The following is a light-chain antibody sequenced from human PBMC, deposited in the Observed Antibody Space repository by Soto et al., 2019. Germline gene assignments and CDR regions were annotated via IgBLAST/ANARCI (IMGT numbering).Light chain of an antibody. J-gene: IGKJ5*01. V-gene: IGKV3-11*01. Sequence: EIVLTQSPATLSLSPGERATLSCRASQSVRSYLAWYQQKPVQAPRLLIHDASSRATGIPSRFSGSGSGTYFTLTISSLEPADFAVYYCQQRTNWPSSTFGQGTRLEIK. CDR3: QQRTNWPSST. CDR2: DAS. CDR1: QSVRSY.